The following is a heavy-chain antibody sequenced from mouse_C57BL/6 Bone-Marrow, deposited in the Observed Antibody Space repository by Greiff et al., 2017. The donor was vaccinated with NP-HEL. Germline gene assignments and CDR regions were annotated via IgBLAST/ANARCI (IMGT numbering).Heavy chain of an antibody. D-gene: IGHD3-2*02. CDR2: IYPGSGNT. V-gene: IGHV1-76*01. Sequence: QVQLKESGAELVRPGASVKLSCKASGYTFTDYYINWVKQRPGQGLEWIARIYPGSGNTYYNEKFKGKATLTAEKSSSTAYMQLSSLTSEDSAVYFCARGGAQATSFDYWGQGTTLTVSS. CDR3: ARGGAQATSFDY. CDR1: GYTFTDYY. J-gene: IGHJ2*01.